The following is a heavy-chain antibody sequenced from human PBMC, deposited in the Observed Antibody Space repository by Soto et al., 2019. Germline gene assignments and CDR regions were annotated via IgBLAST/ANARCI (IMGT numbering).Heavy chain of an antibody. CDR2: IYYSGST. Sequence: PSETLSLTCTVSGGSISSSGYYWGWIRQPPGKGQEWIGSIYYSGSTFYNPSLRSRVTISVDTSKNQFSLKLSSVTAADTAVYYCARTLTLYDILTGYYFDYWGQGTLVTVSS. V-gene: IGHV4-39*07. CDR3: ARTLTLYDILTGYYFDY. CDR1: GGSISSSGYY. J-gene: IGHJ4*02. D-gene: IGHD3-9*01.